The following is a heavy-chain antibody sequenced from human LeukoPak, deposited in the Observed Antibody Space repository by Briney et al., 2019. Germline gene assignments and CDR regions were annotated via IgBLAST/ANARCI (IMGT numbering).Heavy chain of an antibody. CDR2: IKSKTDGGTT. V-gene: IGHV3-15*01. CDR3: TTEHYYYGMDV. J-gene: IGHJ6*02. CDR1: GFTFSDHY. Sequence: KTGGSLRLSCAAPGFTFSDHYVDWVRQAPGKGLEWVGRIKSKTDGGTTDYAAPVKGRFTISRDDSKNTLYLQMNSLKTEDTAVYYCTTEHYYYGMDVWGQGTTVTVSS.